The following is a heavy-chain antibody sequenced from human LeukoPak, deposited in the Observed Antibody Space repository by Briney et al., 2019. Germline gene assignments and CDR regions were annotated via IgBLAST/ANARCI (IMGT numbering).Heavy chain of an antibody. D-gene: IGHD5-12*01. CDR1: GFTSSTYG. V-gene: IGHV3-23*01. CDR2: ITGSGERT. Sequence: GGSLRLSCAASGFTSSTYGMTWVRQAPGKGLEWVSRITGSGERTYYADSVKGRFTISRDNSNNMVYLQMNSLRGEDTAVYYCAKNSAYDRSLGYYSYYMDVWGKGTTVTVSS. CDR3: AKNSAYDRSLGYYSYYMDV. J-gene: IGHJ6*03.